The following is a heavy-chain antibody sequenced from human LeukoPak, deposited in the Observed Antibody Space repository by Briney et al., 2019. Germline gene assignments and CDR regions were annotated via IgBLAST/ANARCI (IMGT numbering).Heavy chain of an antibody. CDR2: IRSKAYGGAT. D-gene: IGHD2-21*01. J-gene: IGHJ4*02. Sequence: GGSLRLSCTASGFTFGDYAMSWVRQAPGKGLEWVGFIRSKAYGGATEYAASVKGRFTISRDDSKSIAYLQMSSLKTEDTAVYYCTRDRGYCGGDCYSSGYWGQGTLVTVSS. CDR1: GFTFGDYA. CDR3: TRDRGYCGGDCYSSGY. V-gene: IGHV3-49*04.